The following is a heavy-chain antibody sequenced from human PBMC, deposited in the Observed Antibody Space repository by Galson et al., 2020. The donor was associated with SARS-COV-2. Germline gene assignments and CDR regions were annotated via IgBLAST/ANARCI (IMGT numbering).Heavy chain of an antibody. CDR1: GFTLSSYW. CDR3: AREGNSSLVGGAFEI. Sequence: ASVKVSCAASGFTLSSYWMSWVRQAPGKGLEWLGNIKGDGSEIWCVDSVKGRFTISRDNAKKSLYLQMNSLRVEDTAMYYCAREGNSSLVGGAFEIWGQGTMVTVFS. V-gene: IGHV3-7*01. D-gene: IGHD6-13*01. CDR2: IKGDGSEI. J-gene: IGHJ3*02.